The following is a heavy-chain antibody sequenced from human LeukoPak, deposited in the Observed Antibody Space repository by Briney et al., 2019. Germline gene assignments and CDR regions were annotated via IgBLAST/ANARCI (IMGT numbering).Heavy chain of an antibody. V-gene: IGHV4-61*02. Sequence: SQTLSLTCTVSGGSISSGSYYWSWIRQPAGKGLEWIGRIYTSGSTNYNPSLKSRVTISVDKSKNQFSLKLSSVTAADTAVYYCARDLGYCSSTSCSQPGGFDYWGQGTLVTVSS. CDR2: IYTSGST. J-gene: IGHJ4*02. CDR1: GGSISSGSYY. D-gene: IGHD2-2*01. CDR3: ARDLGYCSSTSCSQPGGFDY.